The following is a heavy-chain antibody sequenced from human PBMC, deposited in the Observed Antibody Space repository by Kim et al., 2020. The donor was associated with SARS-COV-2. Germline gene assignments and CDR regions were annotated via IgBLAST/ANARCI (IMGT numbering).Heavy chain of an antibody. J-gene: IGHJ6*02. V-gene: IGHV3-23*01. D-gene: IGHD4-17*01. CDR1: GFTFSDHV. CDR3: TRGSTTSVHFYYGMDV. CDR2: ISGGASNT. Sequence: GGSLRLSCAASGFTFSDHVMAWVRQSPEKGLEWVSAISGGASNTFYAESLKGRFTISRDNSKHTLYLQMNSLSPEDTAIYYCTRGSTTSVHFYYGMDVWGQGTTVTVSS.